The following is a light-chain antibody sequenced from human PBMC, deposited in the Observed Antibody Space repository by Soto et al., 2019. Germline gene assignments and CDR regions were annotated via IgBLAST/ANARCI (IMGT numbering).Light chain of an antibody. CDR3: QQRSNWPLT. V-gene: IGKV3-11*01. Sequence: IVLTQPPVSLSLSPGERATLSCRASQSLTSSYLAWYQQKPGQAPRLLIYNASNRATGIPARFGGSGSGTDFTLTISSLETEDFAVYYCQQRSNWPLTFGGGTKVDIK. CDR1: QSLTSSY. CDR2: NAS. J-gene: IGKJ4*01.